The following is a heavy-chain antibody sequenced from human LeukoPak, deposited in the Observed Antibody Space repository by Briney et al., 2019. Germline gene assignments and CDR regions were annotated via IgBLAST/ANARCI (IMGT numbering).Heavy chain of an antibody. CDR1: GGSFSGYC. CDR3: ARVPRESRSYYDFWSGYYSDLYYFDY. Sequence: ASETLSLTCAVYGGSFSGYCWSWIRQPPGKGLEWIGEINHSGSTNYNPSLKSRVTISVDTSKNQFPLKLSSVTAADTAVYYCARVPRESRSYYDFWSGYYSDLYYFDYWGQGTLVTVSS. V-gene: IGHV4-34*01. D-gene: IGHD3-3*01. CDR2: INHSGST. J-gene: IGHJ4*02.